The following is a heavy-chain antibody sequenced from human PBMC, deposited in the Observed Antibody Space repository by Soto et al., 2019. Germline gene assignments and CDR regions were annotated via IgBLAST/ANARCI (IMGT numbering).Heavy chain of an antibody. CDR1: GWSCSGYY. CDR3: ARTRATPASRNLDY. D-gene: IGHD1-1*01. V-gene: IGHV4-34*01. J-gene: IGHJ4*02. CDR2: INPTGGT. Sequence: SETQSLTCAVYGWSCSGYYWIWVRQSPGKGLEWIGEINPTGGTNYNPSLKSRVTISVDTSKDQFSLQLSSVTAADTAVYYCARTRATPASRNLDYWGQGTLVTVSS.